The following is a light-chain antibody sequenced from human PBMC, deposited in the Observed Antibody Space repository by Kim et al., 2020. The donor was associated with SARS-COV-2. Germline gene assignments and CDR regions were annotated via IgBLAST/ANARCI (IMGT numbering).Light chain of an antibody. CDR1: NIGSKS. J-gene: IGLJ1*01. V-gene: IGLV3-21*04. Sequence: SYELTQPPAVSVAPGKTATITCEGNNIGSKSVHWYRQKPGQAPVVVIYYDSDRPSGIPARFSGSNSRSTATLTISRVEAGDEADYYCQVWDDSRDHHYV. CDR3: QVWDDSRDHHYV. CDR2: YDS.